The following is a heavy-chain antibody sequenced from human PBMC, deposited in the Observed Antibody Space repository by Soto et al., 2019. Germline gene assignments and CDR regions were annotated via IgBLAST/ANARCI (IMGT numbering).Heavy chain of an antibody. V-gene: IGHV1-69*01. CDR1: GGTFSSYA. Sequence: QVQLVQSGAEVKKPGSSVKVSCKASGGTFSSYAISWVRQAPGQGLEWMGGIIPLFGTANYAQKFQGRVTITADESTSTAYMELSSLRSEDTAVYYCARGAWSGSYYYYYGMDVWGQGTTVTVSS. CDR2: IIPLFGTA. J-gene: IGHJ6*02. CDR3: ARGAWSGSYYYYYGMDV. D-gene: IGHD3-3*01.